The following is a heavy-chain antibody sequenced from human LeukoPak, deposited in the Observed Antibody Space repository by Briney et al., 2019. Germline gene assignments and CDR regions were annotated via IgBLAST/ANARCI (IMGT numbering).Heavy chain of an antibody. D-gene: IGHD4-17*01. Sequence: SVKVSCKASRGTFSSYALSWVRQAPGQERKCVGGIILIFGTANYAQKFQGRVTITADKSTSTAYMQLSSLRSDYAAVYYCGRAPFYVAGDYAHWGQGTLVTVSS. CDR2: IILIFGTA. V-gene: IGHV1-69*06. J-gene: IGHJ4*02. CDR1: RGTFSSYA. CDR3: GRAPFYVAGDYAH.